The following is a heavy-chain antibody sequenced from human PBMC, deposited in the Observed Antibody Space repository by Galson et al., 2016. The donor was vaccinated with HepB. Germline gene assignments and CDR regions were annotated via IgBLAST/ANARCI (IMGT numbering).Heavy chain of an antibody. CDR1: GFTFSRYA. CDR3: ARTNSVMFYNYAMDV. J-gene: IGHJ6*02. Sequence: SLRLSCAASGFTFSRYAMSWVRQAPGRGLERVSAISGGGGTTYYADSLKGRSTISRDNSKSTLYLDLSSLRADDTALYFCARTNSVMFYNYAMDVWGQGTTVVVSS. V-gene: IGHV3-23*01. CDR2: ISGGGGTT. D-gene: IGHD3-10*01.